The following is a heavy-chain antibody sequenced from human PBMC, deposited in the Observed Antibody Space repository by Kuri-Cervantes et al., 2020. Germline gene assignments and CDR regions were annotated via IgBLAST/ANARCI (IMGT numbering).Heavy chain of an antibody. Sequence: SETLSLTCAVSGGSISSGGYSWSWIRQPPGKGLEWIGYIYHSGSTYYDPSLKSRVTISVDRSKNQFSLKLSSVTAADTAVYYCARAAIAAVYYFDYWGQGTLVTVSS. CDR3: ARAAIAAVYYFDY. CDR2: IYHSGST. D-gene: IGHD6-13*01. V-gene: IGHV4-30-2*01. CDR1: GGSISSGGYS. J-gene: IGHJ4*02.